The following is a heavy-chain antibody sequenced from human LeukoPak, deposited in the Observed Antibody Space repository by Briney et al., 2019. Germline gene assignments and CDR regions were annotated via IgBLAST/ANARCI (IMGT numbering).Heavy chain of an antibody. CDR1: GFTFDDYA. J-gene: IGHJ4*02. V-gene: IGHV3-9*01. D-gene: IGHD6-13*01. CDR2: ISWNSGNI. CDR3: VKDILGIMAATGNYFDY. Sequence: GGSLRLSCAASGFTFDDYAMHWVRQAPGKGLEWVSGISWNSGNIGYADSVKGRFTISRDNAKNSLYLQMNSLRAEDKALYYCVKDILGIMAATGNYFDYWGQGTLVTVSS.